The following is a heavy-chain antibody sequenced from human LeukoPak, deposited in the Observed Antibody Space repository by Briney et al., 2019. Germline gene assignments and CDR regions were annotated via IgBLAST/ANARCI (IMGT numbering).Heavy chain of an antibody. Sequence: EASVKVSCKASGGTFSSYAISWVRQAPGQGLEWMGRIIPIFGIANYAQKFQGRVTITADKSTSTAYMELSSLRSEDTAVYYCARAPSYYWYFDVWGRGTLVTVSS. J-gene: IGHJ2*01. CDR3: ARAPSYYWYFDV. V-gene: IGHV1-69*04. CDR2: IIPIFGIA. CDR1: GGTFSSYA.